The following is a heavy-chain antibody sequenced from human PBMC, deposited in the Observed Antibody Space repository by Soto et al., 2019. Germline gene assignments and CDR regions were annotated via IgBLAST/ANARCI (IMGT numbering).Heavy chain of an antibody. J-gene: IGHJ4*02. CDR1: GYTFTSYD. CDR2: MNPSTGNS. V-gene: IGHV1-8*01. D-gene: IGHD1-1*01. CDR3: ARRAETNGWNGFGADKYYFDF. Sequence: GAVKVSCKASGYTFTSYDISWVRLATGQGLEWMGWMNPSTGNSGYAQKFQGRVTMTSDTSISTAHMELSSLRSEDTAVYYCARRAETNGWNGFGADKYYFDFWGQGTLVTVSS.